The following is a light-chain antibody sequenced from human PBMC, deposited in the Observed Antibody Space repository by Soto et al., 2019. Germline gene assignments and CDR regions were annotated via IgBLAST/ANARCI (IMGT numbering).Light chain of an antibody. CDR2: EVT. CDR3: TSYAGSNIWL. Sequence: QSALTQPPSASGSPGQSVTISCTGTSSDVGAYNYVSWYQQYPGKAPKLMIYEVTKRPSGVPDRFSGSKSGKTASLTVSGLQPEDEAEYYCTSYAGSNIWLFGGGTKVTVL. J-gene: IGLJ3*02. CDR1: SSDVGAYNY. V-gene: IGLV2-8*01.